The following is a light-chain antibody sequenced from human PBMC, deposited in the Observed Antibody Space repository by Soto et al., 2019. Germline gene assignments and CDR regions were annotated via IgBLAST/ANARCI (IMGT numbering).Light chain of an antibody. J-gene: IGLJ2*01. CDR1: SSDVGTYNY. CDR2: DVS. V-gene: IGLV2-11*01. CDR3: CSYAGGYTHAV. Sequence: QSALTQPRSVSGPPGQSVSISCSETSSDVGTYNYVSWYQQHPGKAPKLMIYDVSKRPSGVPDRFSGSKSGNMASLTISRLQAEDEADYYCCSYAGGYTHAVFGGGTKLTVL.